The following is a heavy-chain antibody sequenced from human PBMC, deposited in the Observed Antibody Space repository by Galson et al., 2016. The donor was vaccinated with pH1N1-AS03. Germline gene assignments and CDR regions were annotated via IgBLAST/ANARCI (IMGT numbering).Heavy chain of an antibody. CDR2: IYSRGST. CDR3: ARDPEKYDFWNGYLRGMDV. Sequence: TLSLTCTVSGDSISSGDYYWSWVRQPAGKGLEWIGRIYSRGSTNYNPSLKSRITILVDTSKNPFSLNLSYVTAAATAVYYCARDPEKYDFWNGYLRGMDVWGQGTTVTVSS. J-gene: IGHJ6*02. CDR1: GDSISSGDYY. V-gene: IGHV4-61*02. D-gene: IGHD3-3*01.